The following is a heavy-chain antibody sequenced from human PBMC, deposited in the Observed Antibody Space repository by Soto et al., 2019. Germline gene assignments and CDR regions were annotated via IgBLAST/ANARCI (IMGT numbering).Heavy chain of an antibody. Sequence: GGAERRSCAACGFNFSSYGMHWVRQDTGKGLEGVAVISYDGSNKYYGDSVKGGFTISRDNSKNTLYLQMNNLRAEDTAVYYCAKSDLGYCSSTSCYGGYYYYGMDVWGQGTTVTVSS. CDR1: GFNFSSYG. V-gene: IGHV3-30*18. D-gene: IGHD2-2*03. CDR3: AKSDLGYCSSTSCYGGYYYYGMDV. CDR2: ISYDGSNK. J-gene: IGHJ6*02.